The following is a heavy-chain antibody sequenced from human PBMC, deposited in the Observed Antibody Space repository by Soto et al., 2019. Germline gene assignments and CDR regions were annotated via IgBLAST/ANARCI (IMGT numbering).Heavy chain of an antibody. CDR3: AKELWVYSSNAMDV. J-gene: IGHJ6*02. V-gene: IGHV3-30*18. Sequence: QVQLVESGGGVVQPGRSLRLSCAASGFTFSSYGMHWVRQAPGKGLEWVALTSFDGNNKYYADSVKGRFTISRDNSKNTLYLQMNSLRAEDTAVYSCAKELWVYSSNAMDVWGQGTTVTVSS. D-gene: IGHD2-2*01. CDR1: GFTFSSYG. CDR2: TSFDGNNK.